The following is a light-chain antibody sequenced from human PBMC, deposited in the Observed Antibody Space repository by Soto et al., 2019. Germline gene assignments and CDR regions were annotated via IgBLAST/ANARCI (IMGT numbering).Light chain of an antibody. V-gene: IGKV3-20*01. CDR1: QSVSSSY. CDR3: QQYGSSPQT. CDR2: GAS. J-gene: IGKJ1*01. Sequence: EIVLRESPGTLAVSPWEGATLSWMASQSVSSSYLAWYQQKPGQAPRLLIYGASSRATGIPDRFSGSGSGTDFTLTISRLEPEDFAVYYCQQYGSSPQTFGQGTKVDFK.